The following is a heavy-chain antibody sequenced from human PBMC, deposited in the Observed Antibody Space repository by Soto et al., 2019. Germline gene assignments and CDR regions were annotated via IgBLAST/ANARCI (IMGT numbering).Heavy chain of an antibody. Sequence: QVQLVESGGGVVQPGRSLRLSCAASGFTFSSYGMHWVRQAPGKGLEWVAVISYDGSNKYYADSVKGRFTISRDNSKNTRDLQMNSLRAEDTAVYYCAKVDYSGSYLDYWGQGTLVTVSS. D-gene: IGHD1-26*01. J-gene: IGHJ4*02. V-gene: IGHV3-30*18. CDR1: GFTFSSYG. CDR3: AKVDYSGSYLDY. CDR2: ISYDGSNK.